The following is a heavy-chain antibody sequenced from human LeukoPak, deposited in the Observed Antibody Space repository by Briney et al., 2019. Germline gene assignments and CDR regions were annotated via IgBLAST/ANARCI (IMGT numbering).Heavy chain of an antibody. J-gene: IGHJ4*02. V-gene: IGHV3-7*01. CDR3: AREKSNGWYYFDY. CDR1: GFTFSHYW. D-gene: IGHD6-19*01. Sequence: GGSLRLSCAASGFTFSHYWMSWVRQTPGKGLEWVANIKQDGSEKYYVDSVKGRFTISRDNTRNSLYLQMNSLRAEDTAVYYCAREKSNGWYYFDYWGRGTLVTVSS. CDR2: IKQDGSEK.